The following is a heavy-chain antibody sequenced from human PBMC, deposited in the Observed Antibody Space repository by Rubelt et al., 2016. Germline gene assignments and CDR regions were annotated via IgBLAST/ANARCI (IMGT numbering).Heavy chain of an antibody. CDR2: IWYDGSNK. V-gene: IGHV3-33*08. Sequence: VQLVESGGGLVKPGGSLRLSCAASGFTFSSYGMHWVRQAPGKGLEWVAVIWYDGSNKYYADSVKGRFTISRDNSKNTLYLQMYSLRPQDTAVYYGGRDADCADWSQGTRVAVSS. D-gene: IGHD2-21*02. CDR1: GFTFSSYG. CDR3: GRDADCAD. J-gene: IGHJ4*01.